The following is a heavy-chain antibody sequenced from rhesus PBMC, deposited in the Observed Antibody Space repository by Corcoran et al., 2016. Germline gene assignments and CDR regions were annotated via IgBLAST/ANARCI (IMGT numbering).Heavy chain of an antibody. CDR1: GDSINGYYY. D-gene: IGHD3-34*01. CDR2: IAGNRPTT. V-gene: IGHV4-143*01. J-gene: IGHJ4*01. Sequence: QVQLQESGPGLVKPSETLSLTCAVSGDSINGYYYWSWIRQPPGKGLEWIGGIAGNRPTTSSTPSLKGRVTISKDTSKNQFSLKLSSVTAADAAVYSCARQQSTGGDPYYFDFWGQGVLVTVSS. CDR3: ARQQSTGGDPYYFDF.